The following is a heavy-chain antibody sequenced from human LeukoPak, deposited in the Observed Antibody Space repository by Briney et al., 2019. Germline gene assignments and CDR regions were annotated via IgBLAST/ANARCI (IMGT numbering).Heavy chain of an antibody. D-gene: IGHD2-2*01. Sequence: PSETLSLTCAVSGYSISSGYYWGWIRQPPGKGLEWIGSIYHSGSTYYNPSLKSRVTISVDTSKNQFSLKLSSVTAADTAVYYCARPVVPVADFDAFDIWGQGTMVTVSS. CDR3: ARPVVPVADFDAFDI. V-gene: IGHV4-38-2*01. J-gene: IGHJ3*02. CDR1: GYSISSGYY. CDR2: IYHSGST.